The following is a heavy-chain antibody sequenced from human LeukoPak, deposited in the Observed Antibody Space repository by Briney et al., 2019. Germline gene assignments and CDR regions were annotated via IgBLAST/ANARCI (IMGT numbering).Heavy chain of an antibody. Sequence: PSETLSLTCSVSGGSLSRDYWSWIRHPQGPGLELIGFVFYRGSTTYTASVKSRVTTYVDTSKNPFSLKAISVTAADTAIYYCARLQLEAGRLWWFDPLGQGTLVTVSS. CDR1: GGSLSRDY. V-gene: IGHV4-59*01. CDR3: ARLQLEAGRLWWFDP. J-gene: IGHJ5*02. CDR2: VFYRGST. D-gene: IGHD6-13*01.